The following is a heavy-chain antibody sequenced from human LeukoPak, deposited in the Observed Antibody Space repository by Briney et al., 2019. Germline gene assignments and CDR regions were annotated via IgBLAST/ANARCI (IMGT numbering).Heavy chain of an antibody. J-gene: IGHJ4*02. V-gene: IGHV3-7*01. D-gene: IGHD3-3*01. CDR3: ARDLGGPWNY. Sequence: GGSLRLSCAASGFTFSDYYMSWIRQAPGKGLEWVANIKEDGSVKYYVDSVKGRFTISRDDAKNSLYLQMNSLRAEDTAVYYCARDLGGPWNYWGQGTLVTVSS. CDR1: GFTFSDYY. CDR2: IKEDGSVK.